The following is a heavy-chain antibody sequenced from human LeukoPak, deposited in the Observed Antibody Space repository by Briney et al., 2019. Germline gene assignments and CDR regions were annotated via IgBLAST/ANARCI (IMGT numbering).Heavy chain of an antibody. D-gene: IGHD4-17*01. V-gene: IGHV4-30-4*01. CDR3: ARLDYGDYNWFDP. J-gene: IGHJ5*02. Sequence: PSETLSLTCTVSGGSISSGDDYWSWIRQPPGKGLEWIGYIYYSGSTYYNPSLKSRVTISVDTSKNQFSLKLSSVTAAGTAVYYCARLDYGDYNWFDPWGQGTLVTVSS. CDR1: GGSISSGDDY. CDR2: IYYSGST.